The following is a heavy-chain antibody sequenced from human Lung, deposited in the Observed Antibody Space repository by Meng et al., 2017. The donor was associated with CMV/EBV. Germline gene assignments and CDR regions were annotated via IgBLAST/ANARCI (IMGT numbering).Heavy chain of an antibody. Sequence: KVSCKGSGYSFTSYWLGWVRQMPGKGLDWMGIIYPGDSDTRYSPSFQGQVTISADKSISTAYLQWSRLKASDTAMYYCARGVYRSSSNWFDPWGQGTLVTVSS. CDR3: ARGVYRSSSNWFDP. V-gene: IGHV5-51*01. CDR1: GYSFTSYW. CDR2: IYPGDSDT. J-gene: IGHJ5*02. D-gene: IGHD6-6*01.